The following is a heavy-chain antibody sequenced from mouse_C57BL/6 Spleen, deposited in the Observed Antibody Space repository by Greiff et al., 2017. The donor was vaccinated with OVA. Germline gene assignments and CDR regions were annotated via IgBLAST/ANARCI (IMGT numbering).Heavy chain of an antibody. Sequence: QVQLQQSGAELAQPGASVKLSCKASGYTFTSYWMYWVKQRPGQGLEWIGYINPSSGYTKYHDKFKDKATLTADKSSSTAYLQLSSLTYEDSAVYYWARSTDYARDDWGQGTTVTVSS. CDR2: INPSSGYT. V-gene: IGHV1-7*01. CDR1: GYTFTSYW. J-gene: IGHJ4*01. D-gene: IGHD6-1*01. CDR3: ARSTDYARDD.